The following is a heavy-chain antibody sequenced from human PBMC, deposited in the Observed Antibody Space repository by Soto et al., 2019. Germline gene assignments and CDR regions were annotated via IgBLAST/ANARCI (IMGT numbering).Heavy chain of an antibody. CDR3: ARETYSSSSDYYYYGMDV. CDR1: GYTFTSYG. V-gene: IGHV1-18*01. CDR2: ISAYNGNT. D-gene: IGHD6-6*01. Sequence: ASVKVSCKASGYTFTSYGISWVRQAPGQGLEWMGWISAYNGNTNYAQKLQGRVTMTTDTSTSTAYMELRSLRCDDTAVYYCARETYSSSSDYYYYGMDVWGQGTTVTVSS. J-gene: IGHJ6*02.